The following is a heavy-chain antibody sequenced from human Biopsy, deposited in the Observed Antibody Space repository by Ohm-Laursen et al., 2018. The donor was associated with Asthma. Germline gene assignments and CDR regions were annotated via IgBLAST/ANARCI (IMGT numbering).Heavy chain of an antibody. CDR3: ARGYSGSDRIVYYYSGLEV. D-gene: IGHD5-12*01. CDR2: LIPVLGTP. Sequence: SVKVSCKASGGTFSSNSINWVRQAPGQGLEWMGGLIPVLGTPDHAQMFEGRVTITADESTSTAYMELSSLSSEDTAVYYCARGYSGSDRIVYYYSGLEVWGQGTTVTVSS. CDR1: GGTFSSNS. J-gene: IGHJ6*02. V-gene: IGHV1-69*13.